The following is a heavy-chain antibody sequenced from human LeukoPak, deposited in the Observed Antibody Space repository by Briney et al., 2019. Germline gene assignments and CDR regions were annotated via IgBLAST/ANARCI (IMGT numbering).Heavy chain of an antibody. CDR2: IYWDDDK. CDR1: GFSLSTRGVG. Sequence: SGPALVNPTQTLTLTCTFSGFSLSTRGVGVGWIRQPPGKALEWLSVIYWDDDKRYSPSLKSRLTITKDTSKNQVVLTMTNMDPVDTATYYCAHSKYYSTGPYYFDYWGQGTLVTVSS. CDR3: AHSKYYSTGPYYFDY. D-gene: IGHD3-16*01. J-gene: IGHJ4*02. V-gene: IGHV2-5*02.